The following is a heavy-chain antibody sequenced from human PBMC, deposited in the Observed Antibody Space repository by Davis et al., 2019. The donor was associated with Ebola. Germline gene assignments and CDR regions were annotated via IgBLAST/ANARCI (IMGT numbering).Heavy chain of an antibody. V-gene: IGHV3-23*01. CDR3: AKSGLSFGVVKYHYGMDV. J-gene: IGHJ6*04. CDR2: ISGSGGST. CDR1: VITFSSYA. D-gene: IGHD3-3*01. Sequence: GESLKISCTDSVITFSSYAMSWVRQAPGKGMEWVSAISGSGGSTYYADSAKGRFTISRDNAKNSLYLQMNSLRAEETAVYYCAKSGLSFGVVKYHYGMDVWGKGTTVTVSS.